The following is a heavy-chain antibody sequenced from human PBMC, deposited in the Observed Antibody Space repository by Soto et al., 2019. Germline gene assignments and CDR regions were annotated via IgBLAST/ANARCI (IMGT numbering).Heavy chain of an antibody. CDR2: IYYSGST. V-gene: IGHV4-30-4*01. D-gene: IGHD6-19*01. J-gene: IGHJ4*02. CDR1: GGSISSGDYY. Sequence: SEPLSLTCTVSGGSISSGDYYWSWIRQPPGKGLEWIGYIYYSGSTYYNPSLKSRVTISVDTSKNKFSLKLSSVTAADTAVYYCARANDSSIAVAGPDYWGQGTLVTVSS. CDR3: ARANDSSIAVAGPDY.